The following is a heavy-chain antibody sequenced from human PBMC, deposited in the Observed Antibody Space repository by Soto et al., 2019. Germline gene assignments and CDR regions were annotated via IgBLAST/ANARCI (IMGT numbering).Heavy chain of an antibody. CDR2: IYYSGST. CDR1: GGSISSGGYY. CDR3: ARDFRGRGIAAGNWFDP. J-gene: IGHJ5*02. D-gene: IGHD6-13*01. V-gene: IGHV4-31*03. Sequence: PSETLSLTCTVSGGSISSGGYYWSWIRQHPGTGLEWIGYIYYSGSTYYNPSLKSRVTISVDTSKNQFSLKLSSVTAADTAVYYCARDFRGRGIAAGNWFDPWGQGTLVTVSS.